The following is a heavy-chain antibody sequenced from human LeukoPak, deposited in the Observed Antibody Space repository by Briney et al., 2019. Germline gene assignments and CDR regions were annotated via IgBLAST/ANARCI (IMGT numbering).Heavy chain of an antibody. Sequence: GGSLRLSCAASGFTFSNYWMHWVRQAPGKGLVWVSRISSDESITSYADSVKGRFTISRDNAKNTPFLQMNGLRAEDTAVYYCARVSLSSGCLSNWGQGTLVTVSS. J-gene: IGHJ4*02. V-gene: IGHV3-74*01. CDR1: GFTFSNYW. CDR2: ISSDESIT. CDR3: ARVSLSSGCLSN. D-gene: IGHD6-19*01.